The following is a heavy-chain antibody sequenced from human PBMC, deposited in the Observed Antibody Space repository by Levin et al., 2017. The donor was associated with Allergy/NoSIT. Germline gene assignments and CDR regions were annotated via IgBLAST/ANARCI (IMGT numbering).Heavy chain of an antibody. D-gene: IGHD4-23*01. J-gene: IGHJ3*02. CDR2: IYYSGST. V-gene: IGHV4-30-4*01. CDR3: ARGIPGGNSVYPAFDI. Sequence: SETLSLTCTVSGGSISSGDYYWSWIRQPPGKGLEWIGYIYYSGSTYYNPSLKSRVTISVDTSKNQFSLKLSSVTAADTAVYYCARGIPGGNSVYPAFDIWGQGTMVTVSS. CDR1: GGSISSGDYY.